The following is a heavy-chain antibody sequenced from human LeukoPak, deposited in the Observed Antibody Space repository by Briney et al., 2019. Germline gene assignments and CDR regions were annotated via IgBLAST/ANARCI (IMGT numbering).Heavy chain of an antibody. J-gene: IGHJ4*02. D-gene: IGHD4-17*01. V-gene: IGHV3-33*01. CDR2: IWYDGSNK. CDR3: ARDHDYGADY. Sequence: GGSLRLSCAASEFTFTTYGMHWVRQAPGKGLEWVAVIWYDGSNKYYADSVKGRFTISRDNSKNTLYLQMNSLRAEDTAVYYCARDHDYGADYWGQGTLVTVSS. CDR1: EFTFTTYG.